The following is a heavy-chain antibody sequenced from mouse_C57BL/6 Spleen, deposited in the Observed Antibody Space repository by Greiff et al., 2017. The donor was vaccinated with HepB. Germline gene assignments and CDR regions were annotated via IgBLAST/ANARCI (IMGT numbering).Heavy chain of an antibody. Sequence: VQLKESGPELVKPGASVKMSCKASGYTFTDYNMHWVKQSHGKSLEWIGYINPNNGGTSYNQKFKGKATLTVNKSSSTAYMELRSLTSEDSAVYYCAREGTTDYYAMDYWGQGTSVTVSS. V-gene: IGHV1-22*01. D-gene: IGHD1-1*01. J-gene: IGHJ4*01. CDR3: AREGTTDYYAMDY. CDR2: INPNNGGT. CDR1: GYTFTDYN.